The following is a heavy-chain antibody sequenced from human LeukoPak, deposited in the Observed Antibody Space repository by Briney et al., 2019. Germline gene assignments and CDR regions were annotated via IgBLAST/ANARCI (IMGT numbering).Heavy chain of an antibody. D-gene: IGHD6-13*01. J-gene: IGHJ4*02. V-gene: IGHV3-23*01. CDR2: ISGSGGST. CDR1: GFTFSSYA. CDR3: AKDLMGQQLGLDY. Sequence: GGSLRLSCAASGFTFSSYAMSWVRQAPGKGLEWVSAISGSGGSTYYADSVKGRFTISRDNSKNTLYLQMHSLRPEDTAVYYCAKDLMGQQLGLDYWGQGTLVTVSS.